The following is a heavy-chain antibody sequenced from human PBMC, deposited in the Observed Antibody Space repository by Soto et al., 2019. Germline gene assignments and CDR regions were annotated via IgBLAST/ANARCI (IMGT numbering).Heavy chain of an antibody. D-gene: IGHD2-2*01. Sequence: QVQLVQSGAEVKKPGSSVKVSCKASGGTFRSYAISWVRQAPGQGLEWMGGITPIFGTANYAQKFQGRVTITADESTSAAYMELRSLRSEDTAVYYCARHVPAAGYYFGMDVWGQGTTVTVSS. CDR3: ARHVPAAGYYFGMDV. V-gene: IGHV1-69*12. CDR1: GGTFRSYA. J-gene: IGHJ6*02. CDR2: ITPIFGTA.